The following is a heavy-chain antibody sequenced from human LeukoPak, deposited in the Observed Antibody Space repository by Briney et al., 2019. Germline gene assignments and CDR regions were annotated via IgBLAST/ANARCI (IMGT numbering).Heavy chain of an antibody. CDR3: AKGILRYFDWLLGDDC. Sequence: GGSLRLSCAASGFTPSSYAMSCVRQAPGKGLEWVSAISGSGGSTYYADSVKGRFTISRDNSKNTLYLQMNSLRAEDTAVYYCAKGILRYFDWLLGDDCWGQGTLVTVSS. CDR2: ISGSGGST. J-gene: IGHJ4*02. CDR1: GFTPSSYA. V-gene: IGHV3-23*01. D-gene: IGHD3-9*01.